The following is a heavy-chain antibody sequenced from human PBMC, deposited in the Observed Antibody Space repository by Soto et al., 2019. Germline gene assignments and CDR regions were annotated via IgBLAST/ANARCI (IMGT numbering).Heavy chain of an antibody. CDR2: INSDGSST. CDR1: GLTFSSYW. V-gene: IGHV3-74*01. CDR3: ARETSSWSPLDY. J-gene: IGHJ4*02. Sequence: GGSLRLSCAASGLTFSSYWMHWVRQAPGKGLVWVSRINSDGSSTTYADSLKGRFTISRDNAKNTLYLQINSLRAEDTAVYYCARETSSWSPLDYWGQGTLVTVSS. D-gene: IGHD6-13*01.